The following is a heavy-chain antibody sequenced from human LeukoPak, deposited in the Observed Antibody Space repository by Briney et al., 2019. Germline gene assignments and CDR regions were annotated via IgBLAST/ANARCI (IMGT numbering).Heavy chain of an antibody. CDR3: ASGATANYYYGMDV. Sequence: SETLSLTCTVSGGSISSSSYYWGWIRQPPGKGLEWIGSIYYSGSTYYNPSLKSRVTVSVDTSKNQFSLKLSSVTAADTAVYYCASGATANYYYGMDVWGQGTTVTVSS. V-gene: IGHV4-39*01. CDR1: GGSISSSSYY. CDR2: IYYSGST. D-gene: IGHD5-18*01. J-gene: IGHJ6*02.